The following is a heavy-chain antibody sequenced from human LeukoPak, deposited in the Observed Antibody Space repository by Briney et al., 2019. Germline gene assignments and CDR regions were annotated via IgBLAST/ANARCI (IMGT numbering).Heavy chain of an antibody. V-gene: IGHV1-18*01. D-gene: IGHD4-17*01. CDR3: ARVMYGDGRGVDY. CDR2: ASADNGYS. CDR1: GYTFSSFG. J-gene: IGHJ4*02. Sequence: ASVKVSCKASGYTFSSFGFSWVRQARGQGLEWIGWASADNGYSNSAPKFQGRITMTRDKATNTAYMELRSLTSDDTAIYYCARVMYGDGRGVDYWGQGTLVTVS.